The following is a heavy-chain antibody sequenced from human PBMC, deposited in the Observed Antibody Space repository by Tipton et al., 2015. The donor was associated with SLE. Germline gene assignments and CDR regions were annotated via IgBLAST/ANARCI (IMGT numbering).Heavy chain of an antibody. D-gene: IGHD2-15*01. J-gene: IGHJ2*01. CDR1: GFTFTNYW. V-gene: IGHV3-7*01. CDR2: INQDGSEK. Sequence: SLRLSCAASGFTFTNYWMSWVRQAPGKGLEWVANINQDGSEKYYVDSVKGRFTISRDNAKNSVYLELSSLRAEDTATYYCARDPTRNWYFDRWGRGTLATV. CDR3: ARDPTRNWYFDR.